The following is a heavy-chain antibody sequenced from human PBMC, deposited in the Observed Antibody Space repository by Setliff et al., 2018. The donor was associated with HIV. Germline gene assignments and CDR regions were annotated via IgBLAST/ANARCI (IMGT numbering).Heavy chain of an antibody. CDR1: GGSISSYY. CDR2: IYYSGST. CDR3: ARRGDFFYYAMDV. J-gene: IGHJ6*02. Sequence: SETLSLTCTVSGGSISSYYWSVFRQPPGKGLEWIGYIYYSGSTNYNPSLTSRVIISVDTSKNQFSVKLNSVTAADTAVYYCARRGDFFYYAMDVWGQGTTVTVSS. V-gene: IGHV4-59*12.